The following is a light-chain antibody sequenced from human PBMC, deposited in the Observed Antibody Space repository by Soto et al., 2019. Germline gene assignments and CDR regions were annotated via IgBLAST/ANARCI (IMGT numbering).Light chain of an antibody. Sequence: EIVLTQSPGTLSLSPGERARLSCRASQSVSSSYLAWYQQKPGQAPRLLIYGASSRATGIPDRFSGSGSGTDFTLTISRLEPEDFAVYYCQQYGSSSITFGQGTRLEIK. V-gene: IGKV3-20*01. J-gene: IGKJ5*01. CDR2: GAS. CDR3: QQYGSSSIT. CDR1: QSVSSSY.